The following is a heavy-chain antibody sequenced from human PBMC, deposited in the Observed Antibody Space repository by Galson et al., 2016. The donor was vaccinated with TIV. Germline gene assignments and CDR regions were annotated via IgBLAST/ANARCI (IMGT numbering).Heavy chain of an antibody. Sequence: LSLTCTVSGDSITSINWCAWVRQPPGKGLEWIGEIHQSGTTNYNPSLKSRVTMSVDKSKNQVSLRVNSVTAADTAVYYCAKFISGLYGMDVWGQGTVVTVSS. V-gene: IGHV4-4*02. CDR2: IHQSGTT. D-gene: IGHD2/OR15-2a*01. J-gene: IGHJ6*02. CDR1: GDSITSINW. CDR3: AKFISGLYGMDV.